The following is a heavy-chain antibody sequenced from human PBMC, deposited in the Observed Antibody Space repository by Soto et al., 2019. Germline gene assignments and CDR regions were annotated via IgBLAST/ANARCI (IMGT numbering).Heavy chain of an antibody. Sequence: ASVKVSCKASGYSFTKFDINWVRQAPGQGLEWMGWLNPKSGNTGYAQNLQGRVTMTRDTSISTAYMELRSLRSEDTALYYCARVTAGSSDFDSWGQGTLVTVSS. D-gene: IGHD6-6*01. V-gene: IGHV1-8*01. CDR1: GYSFTKFD. CDR3: ARVTAGSSDFDS. J-gene: IGHJ4*02. CDR2: LNPKSGNT.